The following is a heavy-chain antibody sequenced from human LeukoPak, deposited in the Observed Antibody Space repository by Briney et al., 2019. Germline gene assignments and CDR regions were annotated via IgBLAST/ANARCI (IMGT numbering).Heavy chain of an antibody. Sequence: PSETLSLTCTVSGGSISSYYWSWIRQPPGKGLEWIGYIHPSGSTNYNPSLKSRVTISVDTSRNQFSLNLRSVTAADTAVYFCARARDGHINNWFDPWGQGTLVTVSS. CDR2: IHPSGST. D-gene: IGHD5-24*01. J-gene: IGHJ5*02. CDR1: GGSISSYY. V-gene: IGHV4-4*08. CDR3: ARARDGHINNWFDP.